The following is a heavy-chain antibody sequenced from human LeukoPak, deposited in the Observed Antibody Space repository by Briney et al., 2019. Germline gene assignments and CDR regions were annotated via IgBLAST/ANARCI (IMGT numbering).Heavy chain of an antibody. CDR3: ARVSDSGRHFDY. D-gene: IGHD3-10*01. CDR1: GYTFTSYG. Sequence: ASVKLSCKASGYTFTSYGISLVRQAPGQGLEWMGWISAYNGNTNYAQKLQGRVTMTTDTSTSTAYMELRSLRSDDTAVYYCARVSDSGRHFDYWGQGTLVTDSS. J-gene: IGHJ4*02. V-gene: IGHV1-18*01. CDR2: ISAYNGNT.